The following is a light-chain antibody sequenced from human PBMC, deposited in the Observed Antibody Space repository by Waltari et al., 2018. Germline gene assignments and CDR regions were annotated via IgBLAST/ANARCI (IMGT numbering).Light chain of an antibody. CDR1: QSVSRA. Sequence: EGATLSCRASQSVSRALAWYQQKPGQAPRLLIYDASRRATGIPDRFSGSGSGTDFSLTISRLEPEDFAVYYCQKYESLPATFGQGTKVEIK. J-gene: IGKJ1*01. V-gene: IGKV3-20*01. CDR2: DAS. CDR3: QKYESLPAT.